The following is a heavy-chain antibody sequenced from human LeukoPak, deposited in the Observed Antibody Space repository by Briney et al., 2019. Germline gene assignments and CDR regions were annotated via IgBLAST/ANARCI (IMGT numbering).Heavy chain of an antibody. CDR2: INPSGGST. V-gene: IGHV1-46*01. CDR3: ATVGIHYDRSGYSWWFDP. D-gene: IGHD3-22*01. CDR1: GYTFTSYY. Sequence: ASVKVSCKASGYTFTSYYMHWVRQAPGQGLEWMGIINPSGGSTSYAQKFQGRVTMTEDTSTDTAYMELSSLRSEDTAIYYCATVGIHYDRSGYSWWFDPWGQGTLVTVSS. J-gene: IGHJ5*02.